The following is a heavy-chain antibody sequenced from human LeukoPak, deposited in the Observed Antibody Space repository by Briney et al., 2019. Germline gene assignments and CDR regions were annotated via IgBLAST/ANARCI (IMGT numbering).Heavy chain of an antibody. Sequence: GGSLRLSCAASGFTFSSYGMHWVRQAPGKGLEWVAVISYDGSNKYYADSVKGRFTISRDNSKNALYLQMNSLRAEDTAVYYCAKDGIHIFDYWGQGTLVTVSS. J-gene: IGHJ4*02. V-gene: IGHV3-30*18. CDR3: AKDGIHIFDY. CDR2: ISYDGSNK. CDR1: GFTFSSYG.